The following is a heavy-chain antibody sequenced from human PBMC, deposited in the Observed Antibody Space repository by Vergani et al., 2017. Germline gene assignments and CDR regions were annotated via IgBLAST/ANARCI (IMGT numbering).Heavy chain of an antibody. Sequence: QVQLVQSGAEVKKPGSSVKVSCKASGGTFSSYAISWVRQAPGQGLEWMGRIIPILGIANYAQKFQGSVTITADKSTSTAYMELSSLRAEDTAVYYCARDPDTVTTGGDWFDPWGQGTLVTVSS. J-gene: IGHJ5*02. V-gene: IGHV1-69*04. CDR3: ARDPDTVTTGGDWFDP. CDR2: IIPILGIA. D-gene: IGHD4-17*01. CDR1: GGTFSSYA.